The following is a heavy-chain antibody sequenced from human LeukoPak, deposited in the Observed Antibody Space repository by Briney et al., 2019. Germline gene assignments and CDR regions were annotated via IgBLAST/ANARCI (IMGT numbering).Heavy chain of an antibody. J-gene: IGHJ4*02. V-gene: IGHV4-4*09. D-gene: IGHD5-24*01. CDR2: IYSTGTT. Sequence: SETPFLNRTVPCTFLSGFYWTWIPPPPREGLEWIGFIYSTGTTSYNSSLQSRVTISVDTSKNQFSLKLKSVIAADTAIYYCGGRWRGTIDYWGQGTLVAVSS. CDR3: GGRWRGTIDY. CDR1: CTFLSGFY.